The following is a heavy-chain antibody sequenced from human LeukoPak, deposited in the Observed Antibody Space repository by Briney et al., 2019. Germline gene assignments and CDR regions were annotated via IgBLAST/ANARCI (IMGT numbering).Heavy chain of an antibody. CDR3: ARRSTVAGRGRFDP. CDR2: VHYSGST. D-gene: IGHD6-19*01. Sequence: SETLSLTCTVSCGSIRSTSYYWGWIRQPPGKGLEWLGSVHYSGSTYDNPSLKSRVTISVDTSKNQFSLKLISVTAANTAVYYCARRSTVAGRGRFDPWGQGTLVTVSS. V-gene: IGHV4-39*01. CDR1: CGSIRSTSYY. J-gene: IGHJ5*02.